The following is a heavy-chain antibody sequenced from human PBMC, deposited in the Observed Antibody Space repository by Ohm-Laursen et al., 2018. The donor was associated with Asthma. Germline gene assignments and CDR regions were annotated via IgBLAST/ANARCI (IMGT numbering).Heavy chain of an antibody. CDR2: ISTASTFI. CDR1: GFTVSNYW. D-gene: IGHD6-19*01. V-gene: IGHV3-21*01. CDR3: ARDSSGCPDY. J-gene: IGHJ4*02. Sequence: SLRLSCAASGFTVSNYWVHWVRQVPGKGLEWVASISTASTFIYYADSVRGRFTTSRDNAKNSVYLQMNSLRAEDTAVYYCARDSSGCPDYWGQGTLVTVSS.